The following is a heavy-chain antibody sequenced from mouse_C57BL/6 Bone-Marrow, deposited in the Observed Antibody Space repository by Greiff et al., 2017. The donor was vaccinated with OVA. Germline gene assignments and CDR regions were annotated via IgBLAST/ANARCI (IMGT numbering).Heavy chain of an antibody. V-gene: IGHV1-74*01. CDR3: AIPIFLDV. CDR2: IHPSDSDT. CDR1: GYTFTSYW. Sequence: QVQLLQSGAELVKPGASVKVSCKASGYTFTSYWMHWVKLRPGPGPEWIGRIHPSDSDTHYNQKSKGNATLTVDKSSSTAYMQLSGVTSEDSAIYYCAIPIFLDVWGTGTTVTVSS. J-gene: IGHJ1*03.